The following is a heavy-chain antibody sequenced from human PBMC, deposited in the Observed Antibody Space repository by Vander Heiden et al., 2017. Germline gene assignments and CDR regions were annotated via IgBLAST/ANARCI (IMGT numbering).Heavy chain of an antibody. CDR3: AKYSSVYVWGSYRYGVGEFDI. V-gene: IGHV3-30*18. J-gene: IGHJ3*02. CDR2: ISHDGLNT. D-gene: IGHD3-16*02. CDR1: GFTFSNSD. Sequence: QMQLVESGGGVVQPGRSLTLSCAASGFTFSNSDIHWVRKAPGRGLEWVTAISHDGLNTYYTHSVRDRFTISRDNSRNTVYLQMSGLRTEDTAVYYCAKYSSVYVWGSYRYGVGEFDIWGQGTTVTVSS.